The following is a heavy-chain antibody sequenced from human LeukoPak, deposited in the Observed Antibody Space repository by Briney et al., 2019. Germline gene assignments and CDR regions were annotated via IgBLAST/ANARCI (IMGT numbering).Heavy chain of an antibody. J-gene: IGHJ2*01. D-gene: IGHD6-19*01. CDR1: GFTFTSSA. V-gene: IGHV1-58*01. CDR3: ASPRAYSSGWYLHFDL. Sequence: ASVKVSCKASGFTFTSSAVQWVRQARGQRLEWIGWIVVGSGNTNYAQKFQGRVTITADESTSTAYMELSSLRSEDTAVYYRASPRAYSSGWYLHFDLWGRGTLVTVSS. CDR2: IVVGSGNT.